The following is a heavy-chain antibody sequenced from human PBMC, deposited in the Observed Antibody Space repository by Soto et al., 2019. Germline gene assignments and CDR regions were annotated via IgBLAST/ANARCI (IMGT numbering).Heavy chain of an antibody. CDR1: GGSFSGYY. CDR2: INHSGST. CDR3: ATVGGRWYDYYYYGMDV. J-gene: IGHJ6*02. V-gene: IGHV4-34*01. Sequence: PWETLSLTCAVYGGSFSGYYWSWIRQPPGKGLEWIGEINHSGSTNYNPSLKSRVTISVDTSKNQFSLKLSSVTAADTAVYYCATVGGRWYDYYYYGMDVWGQGTTVTVSS. D-gene: IGHD6-13*01.